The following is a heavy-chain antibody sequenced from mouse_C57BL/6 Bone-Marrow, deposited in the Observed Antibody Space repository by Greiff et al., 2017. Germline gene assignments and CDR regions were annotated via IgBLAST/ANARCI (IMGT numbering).Heavy chain of an antibody. CDR3: ARGWGGGY. D-gene: IGHD1-1*02. V-gene: IGHV1-81*01. J-gene: IGHJ2*01. CDR2: IYPRSGNT. CDR1: GYTFTSYG. Sequence: VKLMESGAELARPGASVKLSCKASGYTFTSYGISWVKQRTGQGLEWIGEIYPRSGNTYYNEKFKGKATLTADKSSSTAYMELRSLTSEDSAVYFCARGWGGGYWGQGTTLTVSS.